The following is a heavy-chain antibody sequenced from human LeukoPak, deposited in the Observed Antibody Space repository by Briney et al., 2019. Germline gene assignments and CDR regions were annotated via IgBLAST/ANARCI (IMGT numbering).Heavy chain of an antibody. CDR2: ISGSGGST. D-gene: IGHD2-21*02. V-gene: IGHV3-23*01. CDR3: AKMGGFHVVVTYYFDY. J-gene: IGHJ4*02. Sequence: PGGSLRLSCAASGFTFSSYAMSWVRQAPGKGLEWVSAISGSGGSTYYADSVKGRFTISRDNSKNTLYLQMNSLRAEDTAVYYCAKMGGFHVVVTYYFDYWGQGTLVTVSS. CDR1: GFTFSSYA.